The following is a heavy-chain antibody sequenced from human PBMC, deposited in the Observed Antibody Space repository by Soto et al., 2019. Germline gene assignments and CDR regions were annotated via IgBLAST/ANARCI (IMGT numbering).Heavy chain of an antibody. D-gene: IGHD4-17*01. Sequence: QVQLVESGGGLVKPGGSLRLSCAASGFTFSDYYMSWIRQAPGKGLEWVSYISSSGSTIYYADSVKGRFTISRDNAKNSMYRQMNSLRAEDTAVYYCARDFDYGDSFPGGMDVWGQGTTVTVSS. CDR3: ARDFDYGDSFPGGMDV. CDR2: ISSSGSTI. CDR1: GFTFSDYY. V-gene: IGHV3-11*01. J-gene: IGHJ6*02.